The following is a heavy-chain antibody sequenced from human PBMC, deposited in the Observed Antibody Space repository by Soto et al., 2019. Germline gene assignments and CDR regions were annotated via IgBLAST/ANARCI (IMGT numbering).Heavy chain of an antibody. CDR1: GYTFINYG. J-gene: IGHJ4*02. CDR3: ARDMVTFGGVLGSGY. V-gene: IGHV1-18*01. Sequence: QVQLMQSGAEVKKPGASVKVSCKASGYTFINYGINWVRQAPGQGLEWMGWISAYNGNTKDAQKFQGRVTLTTDTSTSTAYMELTGLRYYDTAVYYCARDMVTFGGVLGSGYWGQGTLVTVSS. CDR2: ISAYNGNT. D-gene: IGHD3-16*02.